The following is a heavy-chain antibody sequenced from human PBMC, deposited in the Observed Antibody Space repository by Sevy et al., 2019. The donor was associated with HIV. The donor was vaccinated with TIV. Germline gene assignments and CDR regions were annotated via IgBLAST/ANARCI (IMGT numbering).Heavy chain of an antibody. CDR2: IWYDGSNK. CDR3: AREGYYDSSGYYGHDAFDI. Sequence: GGSLRLSCAASGFTFSSYGMHWVRQAPGKGLEWVAIIWYDGSNKYFADSVKGRFTISRDNSKNTLYLQMSSLRAEDTAVYYCAREGYYDSSGYYGHDAFDIWGQGTMVTVSS. J-gene: IGHJ3*02. D-gene: IGHD3-22*01. V-gene: IGHV3-33*01. CDR1: GFTFSSYG.